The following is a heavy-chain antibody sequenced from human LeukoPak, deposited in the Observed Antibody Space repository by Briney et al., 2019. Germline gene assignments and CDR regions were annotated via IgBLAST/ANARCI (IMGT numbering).Heavy chain of an antibody. V-gene: IGHV3-23*01. J-gene: IGHJ6*02. D-gene: IGHD4-17*01. CDR3: ARSPGGDLPYYYYGMDV. CDR2: ISGSGGST. CDR1: GFTFSSYA. Sequence: GGSLRLSCAASGFTFSSYAMSWVRQAPGKGLEWVSAISGSGGSTYYADSVKGRFTISRDNSKNTLYLQMNSLRAEDTAVYYCARSPGGDLPYYYYGMDVWGQGTTVTVSS.